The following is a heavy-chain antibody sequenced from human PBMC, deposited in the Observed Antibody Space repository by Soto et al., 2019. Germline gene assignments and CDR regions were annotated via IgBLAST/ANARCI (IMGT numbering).Heavy chain of an antibody. CDR2: ISSSGGST. CDR3: AKGVSVGLSGYYGMDV. Sequence: GGSLRLSCAASAFTFSGHVMIWVRQAPGKGLEWVSGISSSGGSTYYADSVKGRFTISRDNSKNTLYLQMNSLRAYDTALYYCAKGVSVGLSGYYGMDVWGKRTPLTLSS. J-gene: IGHJ6*04. CDR1: AFTFSGHV. D-gene: IGHD3-16*02. V-gene: IGHV3-23*01.